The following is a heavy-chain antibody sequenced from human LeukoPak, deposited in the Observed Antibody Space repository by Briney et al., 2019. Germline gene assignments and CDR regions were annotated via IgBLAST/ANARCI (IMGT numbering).Heavy chain of an antibody. J-gene: IGHJ4*02. Sequence: GGSVRLSCAASGFTFSSYEMNWVRQAPGKGLEWVSYISSSGSTIYYADSVKGRFTISRDNAKNSLYLQMNSLRAEDTAVYYCARSTYYYDSSGYYFDYWGQGTLVSVSS. CDR1: GFTFSSYE. CDR3: ARSTYYYDSSGYYFDY. CDR2: ISSSGSTI. V-gene: IGHV3-48*03. D-gene: IGHD3-22*01.